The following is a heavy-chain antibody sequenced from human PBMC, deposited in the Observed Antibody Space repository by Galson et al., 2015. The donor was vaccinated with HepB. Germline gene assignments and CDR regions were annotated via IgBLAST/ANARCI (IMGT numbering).Heavy chain of an antibody. CDR2: IYHSGST. Sequence: TLSLTCAVSGGSISSGGYSWSWIRQPPGKGLEWIGYIYHSGSTYYNPSLKSRVTISVDRSKNQFSLKLSSVTAADTAVYYCARGSRGYYGSGSYYYFDYWGQGTLVTVSS. D-gene: IGHD3-10*01. CDR3: ARGSRGYYGSGSYYYFDY. J-gene: IGHJ4*02. V-gene: IGHV4-30-2*01. CDR1: GGSISSGGYS.